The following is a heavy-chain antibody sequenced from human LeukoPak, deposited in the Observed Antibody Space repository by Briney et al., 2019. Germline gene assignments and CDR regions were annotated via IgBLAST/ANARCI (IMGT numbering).Heavy chain of an antibody. V-gene: IGHV4-59*08. CDR2: IYHSGHT. J-gene: IGHJ5*02. CDR1: GASVSSDY. D-gene: IGHD4-4*01. Sequence: SETLSLTCTVSGASVSSDYWSWIRQSPGKGLEWIGYIYHSGHTMSNPSLKSRVSLSLNTSNNQFSLKLSSVTAADTAVYYCARHPFQYPFDHWGQGTVVSVSS. CDR3: ARHPFQYPFDH.